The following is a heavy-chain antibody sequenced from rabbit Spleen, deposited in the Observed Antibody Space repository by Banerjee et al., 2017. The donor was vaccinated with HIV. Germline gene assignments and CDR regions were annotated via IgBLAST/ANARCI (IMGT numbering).Heavy chain of an antibody. Sequence: QEQLEESGGDLVKPEGSLTLTCTASGFSFSYGYVMSWVRQAPGKGLEWIASIYAGSSGSTYYASWAKGRFTISKTSSTTVTLQMTSLTAADTATYFCARETWGSSGNYGLWGPGTLVTVS. J-gene: IGHJ4*01. CDR3: ARETWGSSGNYGL. V-gene: IGHV1S45*01. D-gene: IGHD1-1*01. CDR1: GFSFSYGYV. CDR2: IYAGSSGST.